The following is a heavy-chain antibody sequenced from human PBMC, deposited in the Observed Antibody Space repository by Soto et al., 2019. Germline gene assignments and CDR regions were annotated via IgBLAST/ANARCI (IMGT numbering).Heavy chain of an antibody. J-gene: IGHJ4*02. CDR2: ISEDGSDK. CDR1: GFTFSSYG. Sequence: QVQVVESGGGVVQPGRSLRLSCEASGFTFSSYGMHWVRQAPGKGLEWVAVISEDGSDKSYADSVKGRITISRDNSKNTLYLEMNSLRAEDTAVYYCVVMSAPDCWGQGTLVTVSS. V-gene: IGHV3-30*03. D-gene: IGHD6-6*01. CDR3: VVMSAPDC.